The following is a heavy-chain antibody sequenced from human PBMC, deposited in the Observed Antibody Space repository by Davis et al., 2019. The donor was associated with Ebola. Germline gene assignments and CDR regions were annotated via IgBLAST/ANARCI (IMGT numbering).Heavy chain of an antibody. CDR2: IIPILGIA. CDR3: AREATMVRGGGWFDP. D-gene: IGHD3-10*01. CDR1: GGTFSSYA. Sequence: SVKVSCKASGGTFSSYAISWVRQAPGQGLEWMGRIIPILGIANYAQKFQGGVTITADKSTSTAYMELRSLRSDDTAVYYCAREATMVRGGGWFDPWGQGTLVTVSS. V-gene: IGHV1-69*04. J-gene: IGHJ5*02.